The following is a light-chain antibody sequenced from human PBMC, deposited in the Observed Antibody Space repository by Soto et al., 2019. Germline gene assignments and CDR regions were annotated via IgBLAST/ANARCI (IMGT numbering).Light chain of an antibody. V-gene: IGKV3-20*01. CDR3: QQYGSSPA. CDR1: QSVSSSY. CDR2: GAS. Sequence: EILFTQSPGTLSLSPGERATLSCRASQSVSSSYLAWYQQKPGEAPRLLIYGASSRATGIPDRFSGSGSGTDFTLTIRRLEPEDFAVYYCQQYGSSPAFGQGTKVDIK. J-gene: IGKJ1*01.